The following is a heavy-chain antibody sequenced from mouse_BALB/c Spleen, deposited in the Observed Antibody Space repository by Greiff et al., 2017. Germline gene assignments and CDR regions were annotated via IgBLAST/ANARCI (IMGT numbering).Heavy chain of an antibody. J-gene: IGHJ3*01. V-gene: IGHV14-1*02. D-gene: IGHD2-3*01. CDR3: ARSAYDGYSPWFAY. Sequence: EVQVVESGAELVRPGALVKLSCKASGFNIKDYYMHWVKQRPEQGLEWIGWIDPENGNTIYDPKFQGKASITADTSSNTAYLQLSSLTSEDTAVYYCARSAYDGYSPWFAYWGQGTLVTVSA. CDR2: IDPENGNT. CDR1: GFNIKDYY.